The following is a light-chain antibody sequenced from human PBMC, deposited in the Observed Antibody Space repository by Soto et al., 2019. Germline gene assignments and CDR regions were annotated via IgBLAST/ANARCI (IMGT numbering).Light chain of an antibody. V-gene: IGKV3-15*01. CDR2: AAS. J-gene: IGKJ1*01. CDR3: QQYNNWPPWT. Sequence: IVMTQSPDTLFVSPGERVTFSCRASQSVSSNVAWYQQKPGQAPRLLIYAASTRATGVSARFSGWGSGIDFTLTISSLQSEDFAVYYCQQYNNWPPWTFGQGTKVDIK. CDR1: QSVSSN.